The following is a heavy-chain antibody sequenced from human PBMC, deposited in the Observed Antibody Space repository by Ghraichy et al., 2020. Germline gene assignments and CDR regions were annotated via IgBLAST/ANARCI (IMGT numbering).Heavy chain of an antibody. D-gene: IGHD5-18*01. CDR3: ATAITTAMVTLSFDY. CDR1: GYTLTELS. J-gene: IGHJ4*02. CDR2: FDPEDGET. Sequence: ASVKVSCKVSGYTLTELSMHWVRQAPGKGLEWMGGFDPEDGETIYAQKFQGRVTMTEDTSTDTAYMELSSLRSEDTAVYYCATAITTAMVTLSFDYWGQGTLVTVSS. V-gene: IGHV1-24*01.